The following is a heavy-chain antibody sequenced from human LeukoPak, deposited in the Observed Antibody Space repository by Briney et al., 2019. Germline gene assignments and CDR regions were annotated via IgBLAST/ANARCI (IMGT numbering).Heavy chain of an antibody. V-gene: IGHV3-20*04. Sequence: GRSLRLSCAATGFTFKDYGMHWVRQPPGKGLEWVSSINWNGGGTDYADSVKGRFTISRDNAKNSLYLQMNSLRAEDTAVYYCARAGYSYGYYYYYYMDVWGKGTTVTVSS. CDR1: GFTFKDYG. D-gene: IGHD5-18*01. J-gene: IGHJ6*03. CDR2: INWNGGGT. CDR3: ARAGYSYGYYYYYYMDV.